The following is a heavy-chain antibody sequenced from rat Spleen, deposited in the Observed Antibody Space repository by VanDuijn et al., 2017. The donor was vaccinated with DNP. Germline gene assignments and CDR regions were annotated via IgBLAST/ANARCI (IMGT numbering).Heavy chain of an antibody. CDR1: GNTFITDY. CDR2: INTGSGGT. V-gene: IGHV1-43*01. D-gene: IGHD1-9*01. Sequence: QIQLQQSGAELAKPDSSVKISCKASGNTFITDYFAWIKQTTGQGLEYIGYINTGSGGTNYNEKFKGKATLTVDKSSSTAFMQLSSLTPDDSAVYYCAREETYYGYNYFDYWGQGVMVTVSS. CDR3: AREETYYGYNYFDY. J-gene: IGHJ2*01.